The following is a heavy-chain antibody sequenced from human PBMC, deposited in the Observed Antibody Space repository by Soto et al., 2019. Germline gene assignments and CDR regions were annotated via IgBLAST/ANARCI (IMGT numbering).Heavy chain of an antibody. V-gene: IGHV3-21*01. Sequence: GGSLRLSCAASGFTFSSYSMNWVRQAPGKGLEWVSSISSSSSYIYYADSVKGRFTISRDNAKNSLYLQMNSLRAEDTAVYYCARENHFDAFDIWGQGTMVTVSS. CDR2: ISSSSSYI. CDR1: GFTFSSYS. J-gene: IGHJ3*02. CDR3: ARENHFDAFDI.